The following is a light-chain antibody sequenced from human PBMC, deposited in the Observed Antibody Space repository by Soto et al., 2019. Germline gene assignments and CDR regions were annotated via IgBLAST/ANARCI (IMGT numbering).Light chain of an antibody. V-gene: IGLV2-14*01. CDR3: SSYTSSSTS. CDR2: DVS. J-gene: IGLJ2*01. Sequence: QSALTQPASVSGSPGQSITISCTGTSSDVGGYNYVSWYQQHPGKAPKLMIYDVSNRPSGVSNRFSGSKSGYTASLTISGLQAEDEADYYCSSYTSSSTSFGGGTKLTVL. CDR1: SSDVGGYNY.